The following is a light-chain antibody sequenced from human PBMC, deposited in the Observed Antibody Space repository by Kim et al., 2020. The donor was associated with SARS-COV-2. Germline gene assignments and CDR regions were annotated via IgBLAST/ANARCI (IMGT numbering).Light chain of an antibody. CDR1: QGIGTT. V-gene: IGKV1D-13*01. CDR3: QQLTDYPIS. Sequence: ATVGDRVTITCRASQGIGTTLAWYQQKAGKAPNLLIYAASALQSGVPLRFSGSGSGTDFTLTISGLQPEDFATYYCQQLTDYPISFGQGTRLEIK. J-gene: IGKJ5*01. CDR2: AAS.